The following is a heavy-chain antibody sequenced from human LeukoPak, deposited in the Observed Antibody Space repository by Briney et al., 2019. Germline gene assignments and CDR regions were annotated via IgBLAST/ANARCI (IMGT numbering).Heavy chain of an antibody. CDR1: GGSISSSYW. Sequence: SGTLSLTCAVSGGSISSSYWWSWVRQSPGKGLEWIGRIYTSGSTNYNPSLKSRVTISVDTSKNQFSLKLSSVTAADTAVYYCARTKGAVAAHNWFDPWGQGTLVTVSS. CDR3: ARTKGAVAAHNWFDP. CDR2: IYTSGST. D-gene: IGHD6-19*01. J-gene: IGHJ5*02. V-gene: IGHV4-4*02.